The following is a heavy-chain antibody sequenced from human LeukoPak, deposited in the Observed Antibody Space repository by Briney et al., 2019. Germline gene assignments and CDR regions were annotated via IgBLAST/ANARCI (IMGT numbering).Heavy chain of an antibody. CDR2: INGKRGDT. Sequence: ASVKVSCKASGFTFTDHYMHWVRHTPEQELEWMGWINGKRGDTNYAQNFQGRVTMTRDTSTSTVYMELSKLTVDDTAVYYCARDHDWGVDYWGQGTLVTVSS. V-gene: IGHV1-2*02. D-gene: IGHD7-27*01. CDR3: ARDHDWGVDY. CDR1: GFTFTDHY. J-gene: IGHJ4*02.